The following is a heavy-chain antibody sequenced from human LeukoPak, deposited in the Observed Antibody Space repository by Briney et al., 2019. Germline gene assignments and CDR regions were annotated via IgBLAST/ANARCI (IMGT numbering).Heavy chain of an antibody. D-gene: IGHD2-21*01. J-gene: IGHJ4*02. V-gene: IGHV3-48*01. CDR2: ISSNSYNI. CDR3: ARVEIPWSFDY. CDR1: GFTFSTFS. Sequence: PGGSLRLSCAASGFTFSTFSMNWVRQAPGKGLEWVSYISSNSYNIYHADSVKGRFTISRDNAENSLYLQMNSLRVEDTAVYYCARVEIPWSFDYWGQGTLVTVSS.